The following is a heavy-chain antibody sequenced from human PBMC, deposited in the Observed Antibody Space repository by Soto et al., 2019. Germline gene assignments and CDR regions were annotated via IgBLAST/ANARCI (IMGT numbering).Heavy chain of an antibody. D-gene: IGHD4-17*01. J-gene: IGHJ6*03. CDR1: GYTFTSYD. CDR3: ATGRFYGDYYYYYMDV. Sequence: ASVKVSCKASGYTFTSYDINWVRQATGQGLEWMGWMNPNSGNTGYAQKFQGRVTMTRNTSISTAYMELSSLRSEDTAVYYCATGRFYGDYYYYYMDVWGKGTRVTVSS. V-gene: IGHV1-8*01. CDR2: MNPNSGNT.